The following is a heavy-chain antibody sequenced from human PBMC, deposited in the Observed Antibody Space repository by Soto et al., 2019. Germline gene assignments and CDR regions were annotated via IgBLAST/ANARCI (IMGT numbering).Heavy chain of an antibody. CDR2: INGGNGNT. CDR3: ARRYAGAFDI. Sequence: QVQVVQSGAEVKKPGASVKVSCKASGYTFTSHALHWVRQAPGQRPEWMGWINGGNGNTKYSQKFQGRVTITRDTSASTAYMELSSLRSEDTAVYYCARRYAGAFDIWGQGTMVTVSS. D-gene: IGHD5-12*01. V-gene: IGHV1-3*01. J-gene: IGHJ3*02. CDR1: GYTFTSHA.